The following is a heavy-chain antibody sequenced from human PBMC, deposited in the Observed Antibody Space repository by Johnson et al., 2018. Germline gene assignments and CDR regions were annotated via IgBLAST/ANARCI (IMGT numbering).Heavy chain of an antibody. CDR3: AKVFSYGYYYYYMYV. CDR1: GFTFSSYG. CDR2: ISYDGSNK. J-gene: IGHJ6*03. Sequence: QVQLVQSGGGVVQPGRSLRLSCAASGFTFSSYGMHWVRQAPGKGLEWVAVISYDGSNKFYADSVKGRFTTSRDNSKNTLYLQMNSLRAEDTAVYYCAKVFSYGYYYYYMYVWGKGTTVTVSS. D-gene: IGHD3-16*01. V-gene: IGHV3-30*18.